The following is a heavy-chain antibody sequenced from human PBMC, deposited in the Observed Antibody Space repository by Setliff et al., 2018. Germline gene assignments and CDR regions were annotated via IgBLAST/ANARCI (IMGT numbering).Heavy chain of an antibody. D-gene: IGHD5-12*01. J-gene: IGHJ4*02. CDR1: GYTFTSYG. V-gene: IGHV1-24*01. CDR3: ATGGYSGYDYVY. Sequence: ASVKVSCKASGYTFTSYGISWVRQAPGQGLEWMGGFDPEDGETIYAQKFQGRVTMTEDTSTDTAYMELSSLRSEDTAVYYCATGGYSGYDYVYWGQGTLVTVS. CDR2: FDPEDGET.